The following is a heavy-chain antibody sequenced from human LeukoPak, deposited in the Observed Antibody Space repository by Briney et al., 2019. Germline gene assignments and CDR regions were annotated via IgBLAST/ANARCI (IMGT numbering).Heavy chain of an antibody. V-gene: IGHV3-30*04. D-gene: IGHD3-9*01. J-gene: IGHJ6*03. Sequence: GRSLRLSCAASGFTFSSYAMHWVRQAPGKGLEWVAVISYDGSNKYYADSVKGRFTISRDNSKNTLYLQMNSLRAEDTALYYCAKGARGRYFDWLSNYYYYYYMDVWGKGTTVTVSS. CDR3: AKGARGRYFDWLSNYYYYYYMDV. CDR2: ISYDGSNK. CDR1: GFTFSSYA.